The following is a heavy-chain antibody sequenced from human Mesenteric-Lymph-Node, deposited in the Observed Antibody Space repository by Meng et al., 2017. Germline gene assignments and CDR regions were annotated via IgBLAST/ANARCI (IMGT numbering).Heavy chain of an antibody. CDR2: INHSGST. J-gene: IGHJ4*02. CDR1: GGSFSGYY. Sequence: SETLSLTCAVYGGSFSGYYWSWIRQPPGKGLEWIGEINHSGSTNYNPSLKSRVTISVDTSKNQFSLKLSSVTAADTAVYYCARSYDYVWGSYRPDYWGQGTLVTVSS. CDR3: ARSYDYVWGSYRPDY. V-gene: IGHV4-34*01. D-gene: IGHD3-16*02.